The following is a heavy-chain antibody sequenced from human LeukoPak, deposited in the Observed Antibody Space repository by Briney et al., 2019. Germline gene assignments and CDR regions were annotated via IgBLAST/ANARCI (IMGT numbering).Heavy chain of an antibody. J-gene: IGHJ4*02. V-gene: IGHV4-34*01. CDR3: ARLPVRYSNRPFDY. CDR2: INHSGST. D-gene: IGHD4-4*01. Sequence: PSETLSLTCTVSGGSISSYYWSWIRQPPGKGLEWIGEINHSGSTNYNPSLKSRVTISVDTSKNQFSLKLSSVTAADTAVYYCARLPVRYSNRPFDYWGQGTLVTVSS. CDR1: GGSISSYY.